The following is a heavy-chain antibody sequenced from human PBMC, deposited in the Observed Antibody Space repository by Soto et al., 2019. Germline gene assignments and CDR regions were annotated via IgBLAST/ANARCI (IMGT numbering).Heavy chain of an antibody. V-gene: IGHV3-15*01. CDR2: VKRKSDGGTR. CDR1: GFSFNYVW. J-gene: IGHJ5*02. CDR3: ARAYERDAIGP. D-gene: IGHD3-22*01. Sequence: GWSLRLSCVGSGFSFNYVWISWVRQAPGKGLEWVGRVKRKSDGGTREYAAPVRGRFFXXXDXXXXXAXXEXXSLXAEDTAVYFCARAYERDAIGPWGQGTSVTVSA.